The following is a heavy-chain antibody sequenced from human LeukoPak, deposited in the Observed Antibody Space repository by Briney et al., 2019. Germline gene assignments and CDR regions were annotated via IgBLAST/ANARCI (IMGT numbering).Heavy chain of an antibody. CDR3: AKDYYDSSGYYYGPDY. J-gene: IGHJ4*02. CDR2: ISGSGGST. Sequence: GGSLRLSCAASGFTFSSYAMSWVRQAPGKGLEWVSAISGSGGSTYYADSVKGRFTISRDNSKNTLYLQMNSLRAEDTAVYYCAKDYYDSSGYYYGPDYWGQGTLVTVFS. CDR1: GFTFSSYA. D-gene: IGHD3-22*01. V-gene: IGHV3-23*01.